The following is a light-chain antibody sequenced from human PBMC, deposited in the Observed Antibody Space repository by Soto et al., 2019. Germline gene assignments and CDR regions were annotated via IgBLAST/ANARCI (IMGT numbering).Light chain of an antibody. V-gene: IGKV1-39*01. CDR2: AAS. CDR3: QQSYSTPSIP. J-gene: IGKJ5*01. Sequence: DIQMTQSPSSLSASVGDRVTITCRASQSISSYLNWYQQKPGKAPKLLIYAASSLQCGVPSRFSGSGSGTDFTLTISSLQPEDYATYYCQQSYSTPSIPFGQGTRLEIK. CDR1: QSISSY.